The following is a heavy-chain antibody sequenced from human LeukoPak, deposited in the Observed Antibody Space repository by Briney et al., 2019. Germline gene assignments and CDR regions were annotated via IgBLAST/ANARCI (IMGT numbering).Heavy chain of an antibody. CDR2: IIPIFGTA. J-gene: IGHJ4*02. D-gene: IGHD7-27*01. Sequence: SVKVSCTASGGTFSSYAISWVRQAPGQGLEWMGGIIPIFGTANYAQKFQGRVAITADESTSTAYMELSILRSEDTAVYYCASVVTGERNSYFDYWGQGTLVTVSS. V-gene: IGHV1-69*13. CDR1: GGTFSSYA. CDR3: ASVVTGERNSYFDY.